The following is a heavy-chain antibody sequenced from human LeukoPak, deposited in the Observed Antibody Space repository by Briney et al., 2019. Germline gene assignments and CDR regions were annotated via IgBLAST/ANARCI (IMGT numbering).Heavy chain of an antibody. Sequence: SVKVSCKASRGTFSSYAISWVRQAPGQGLEGRGGIIPIFGTANYAQKFQGRVTITPDESTSTAYMELSSLRSEDTAVYYCARGSVITGTSYYYYYMDVWGKGTTVTVSS. V-gene: IGHV1-69*13. CDR2: IIPIFGTA. J-gene: IGHJ6*03. D-gene: IGHD1-20*01. CDR3: ARGSVITGTSYYYYYMDV. CDR1: RGTFSSYA.